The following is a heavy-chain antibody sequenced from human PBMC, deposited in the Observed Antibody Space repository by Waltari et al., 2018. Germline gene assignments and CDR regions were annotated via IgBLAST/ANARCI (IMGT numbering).Heavy chain of an antibody. V-gene: IGHV1-2*02. CDR2: INPNIGGT. CDR1: GYTFTGYY. D-gene: IGHD1-7*01. Sequence: QVQLVQSGAEVKKPGASVKVSCQASGYTFTGYYMPWVRQAPGQGLEWMGWINPNIGGTNYAQKFQGRVTMTRDTSISTAYMELSRLRSDDTAVYYCARAGGGGTTRFDPWGQGTLVTVSS. CDR3: ARAGGGGTTRFDP. J-gene: IGHJ5*02.